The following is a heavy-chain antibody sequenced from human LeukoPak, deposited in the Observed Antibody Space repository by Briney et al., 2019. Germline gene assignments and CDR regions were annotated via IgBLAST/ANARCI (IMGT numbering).Heavy chain of an antibody. J-gene: IGHJ3*02. V-gene: IGHV1-69*06. D-gene: IGHD6-19*01. CDR1: GGTFSSYA. CDR3: AQGRIAVADHAFDI. CDR2: IIPIFGTA. Sequence: ASVKVSCKASGGTFSSYAISWVRQAPGQGLGWMGRIIPIFGTANYAQKFQGRVTITADKSTSTAYMELSSLRSEDTAVYYCAQGRIAVADHAFDIWGQGTMVTVSS.